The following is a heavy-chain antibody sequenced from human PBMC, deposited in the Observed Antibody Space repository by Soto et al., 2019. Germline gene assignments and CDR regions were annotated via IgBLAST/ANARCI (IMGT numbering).Heavy chain of an antibody. V-gene: IGHV4-59*12. Sequence: PSETLSLTCTVSGASISRYYWSWIRQSPGKGLEWIGYLYNTGSTIYNPSLKSRVTISVDTSKNQFSLKLNSVTAADTAVYYCARHLRRTPYYFDYWGQGTLVTVSS. CDR1: GASISRYY. CDR2: LYNTGST. D-gene: IGHD4-17*01. CDR3: ARHLRRTPYYFDY. J-gene: IGHJ4*02.